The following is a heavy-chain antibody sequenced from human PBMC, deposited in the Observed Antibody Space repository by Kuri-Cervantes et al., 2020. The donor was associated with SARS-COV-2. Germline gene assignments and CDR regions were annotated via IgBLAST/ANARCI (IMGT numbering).Heavy chain of an antibody. CDR3: ARGAHDYNYYGMGV. V-gene: IGHV3-48*04. CDR2: ISSSSSTI. CDR1: GFTFSSYS. Sequence: GESLKISCAASGFTFSSYSMNWVRQAPGKGLEWVSYISSSSSTIYYADSVKGRFTISRDNAKNSLYLQMNSLRAEDTAVYYCARGAHDYNYYGMGVWGQGTTVTVSS. J-gene: IGHJ6*02.